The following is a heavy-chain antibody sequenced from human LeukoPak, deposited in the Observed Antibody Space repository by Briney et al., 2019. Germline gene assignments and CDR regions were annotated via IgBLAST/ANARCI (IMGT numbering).Heavy chain of an antibody. CDR1: GFTFSSYS. CDR2: ITSSSSRYI. J-gene: IGHJ4*02. Sequence: SGGSLRLSCAASGFTFSSYSMNWVRQAPGKGLEWVSFITSSSSRYIYYADSVKGRFTISRDNAKNSLYLQMNSLRAEDTAVYYCARVHPIAAAGTGFDYWGQGTLVTVSS. CDR3: ARVHPIAAAGTGFDY. V-gene: IGHV3-21*01. D-gene: IGHD6-13*01.